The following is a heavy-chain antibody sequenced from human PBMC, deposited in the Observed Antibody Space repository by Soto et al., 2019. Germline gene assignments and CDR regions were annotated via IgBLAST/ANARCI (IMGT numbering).Heavy chain of an antibody. CDR1: GYTLPRDY. V-gene: IGHV1-2*02. D-gene: IGHD3-22*01. J-gene: IGHJ4*02. Sequence: ASMKGSCKASGYTLPRDYMHWVRQGPGQRVEGEGWINPNSGGTNYAQKFQGRVTMTRDTSISTAYMELSRLRSDDTAVYYCARNYYDSSDRDYLDYWGQGTLVTVSS. CDR2: INPNSGGT. CDR3: ARNYYDSSDRDYLDY.